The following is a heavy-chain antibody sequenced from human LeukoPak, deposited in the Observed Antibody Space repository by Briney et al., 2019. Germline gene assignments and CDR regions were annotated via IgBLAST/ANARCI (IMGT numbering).Heavy chain of an antibody. J-gene: IGHJ4*02. CDR3: ARDGVYYYGSGTTRD. CDR1: GGTFSSYA. D-gene: IGHD3-10*01. CDR2: IIPILGIA. Sequence: ASVKVSCKAPGGTFSSYAISWVRQAPGQGLEWMGRIIPILGIANYAQKFQGRVTITADKSTSTAYMELSSLRSEDTAVYYCARDGVYYYGSGTTRDWGQGTLVTVSS. V-gene: IGHV1-69*04.